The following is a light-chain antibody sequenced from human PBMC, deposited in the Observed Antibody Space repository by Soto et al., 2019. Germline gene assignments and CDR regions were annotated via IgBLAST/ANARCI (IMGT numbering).Light chain of an antibody. J-gene: IGLJ1*01. Sequence: QSVLTQTPSASGTPGQRVTISCSGSSSNIGSNTVNWYQQLPGTAPKLLIYSNNQRPSVVPDRFSGSKSGTSASLAISGLQSEDEADYYCAAWDDSLNGSYVVGTGTKPTVL. V-gene: IGLV1-44*01. CDR3: AAWDDSLNGSYV. CDR1: SSNIGSNT. CDR2: SNN.